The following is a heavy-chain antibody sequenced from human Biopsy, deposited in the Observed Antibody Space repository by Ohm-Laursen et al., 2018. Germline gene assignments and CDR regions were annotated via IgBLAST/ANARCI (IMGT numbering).Heavy chain of an antibody. Sequence: GTLSLTCTVSGGSISSDWWSWIRQTPGKGLEWIGYVYYSGTTTYNPSLRSHVTISVDTSMNQISLRLQSVTAADTAIYYCTRATNSTGWPYYYFYGMDIWGQGTTATVSS. CDR3: TRATNSTGWPYYYFYGMDI. J-gene: IGHJ6*02. D-gene: IGHD2/OR15-2a*01. CDR2: VYYSGTT. V-gene: IGHV4-59*01. CDR1: GGSISSDW.